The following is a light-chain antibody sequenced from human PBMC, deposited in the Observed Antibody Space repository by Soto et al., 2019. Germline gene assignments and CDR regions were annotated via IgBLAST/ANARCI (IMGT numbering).Light chain of an antibody. Sequence: QSALTQPRSVSGSPGQSVTISCTGTSSDVGGYNYVSWYQQHPGKAPKLMIYDVSKRPSGVPDRFSGSKSGNTASLTISWLQAEDEADYYCCSYAGSYTVVLGGGTKLTVL. J-gene: IGLJ2*01. CDR2: DVS. CDR3: CSYAGSYTVV. CDR1: SSDVGGYNY. V-gene: IGLV2-11*01.